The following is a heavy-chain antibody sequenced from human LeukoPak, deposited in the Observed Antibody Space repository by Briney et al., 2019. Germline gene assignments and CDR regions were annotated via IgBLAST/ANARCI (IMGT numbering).Heavy chain of an antibody. CDR2: MNPNSGDT. CDR3: ARTPTSMIILKS. CDR1: GYIFTTSD. J-gene: IGHJ4*02. V-gene: IGHV1-8*01. Sequence: ASVKVSCKTSGYIFTTSDINWVRQAPGQGLEWMGWMNPNSGDTSYGQKFRGRVTMTRNTSISTAYMELSSLRPDDTAVYYCARTPTSMIILKSWGQGTLVTVSS. D-gene: IGHD3-16*01.